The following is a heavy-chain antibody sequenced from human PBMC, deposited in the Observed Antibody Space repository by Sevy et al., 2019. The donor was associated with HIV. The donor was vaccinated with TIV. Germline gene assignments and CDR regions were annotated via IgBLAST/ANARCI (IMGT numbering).Heavy chain of an antibody. CDR2: IYSGGST. J-gene: IGHJ4*02. Sequence: GGSLRLSCAASGFTVSSNYMSWVRQAPGKGLEWVSVIYSGGSTYYADSVKGRFTISRDNSKNTLYLQMNSLRAEDTAVYYCARDKGDSSGYSDYWGQGTLVTVSS. D-gene: IGHD3-22*01. CDR1: GFTVSSNY. CDR3: ARDKGDSSGYSDY. V-gene: IGHV3-53*01.